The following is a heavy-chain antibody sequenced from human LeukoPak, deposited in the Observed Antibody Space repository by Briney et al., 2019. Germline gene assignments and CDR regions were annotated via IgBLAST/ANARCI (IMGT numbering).Heavy chain of an antibody. J-gene: IGHJ4*02. CDR3: AKGFDLFDC. CDR2: ISSDGSNK. V-gene: IGHV3-30*18. D-gene: IGHD3-9*01. Sequence: PGGSLRLSCAASGFIFSSYGMHWVRQAPGKGLEWVAVISSDGSNKYYADSVKGRFIISRDNSKNTLYLQMNSLRAEDTAVYYCAKGFDLFDCWGQGTLVTVSS. CDR1: GFIFSSYG.